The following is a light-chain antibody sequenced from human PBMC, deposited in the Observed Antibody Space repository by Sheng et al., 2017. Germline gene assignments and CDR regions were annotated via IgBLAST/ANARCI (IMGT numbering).Light chain of an antibody. CDR3: QVWDTSSDQVV. V-gene: IGLV3-21*02. Sequence: SYVLTQAPSVSVAPGQTARITCGGSNLEANTVHWYQQRAGQAPMVVVYDVTDRPSGIPARFSGSSSGNTATLTINTVQAEDEADYFCQVWDTSSDQVVFGGGTKLTVL. CDR2: DVT. J-gene: IGLJ3*02. CDR1: NLEANT.